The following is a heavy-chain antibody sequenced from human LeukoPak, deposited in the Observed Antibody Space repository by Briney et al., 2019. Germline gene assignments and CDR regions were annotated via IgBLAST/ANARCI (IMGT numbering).Heavy chain of an antibody. CDR2: ISGSGGST. D-gene: IGHD6-19*01. V-gene: IGHV3-23*01. CDR3: AKVIAVAADGGY. J-gene: IGHJ4*02. Sequence: GGSLRLSCAASGFTFSSYGMSWVRQAPGKGLEWVSAISGSGGSTYYADSVKGRFTISRDNSKNTLYLQMNSLGAEDTAVYYCAKVIAVAADGGYWGQGTLVTVSS. CDR1: GFTFSSYG.